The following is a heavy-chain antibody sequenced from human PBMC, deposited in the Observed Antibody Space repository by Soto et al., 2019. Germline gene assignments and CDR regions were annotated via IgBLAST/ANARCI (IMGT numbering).Heavy chain of an antibody. V-gene: IGHV3-48*01. CDR2: VSAPGTVI. Sequence: GGSLRLSCGAFGFTFSHYSMNWVRQAPGKGLEWLSYVSAPGTVIFYADSVKGRFTISRDNAKNSLSLQMNSLRAKDTAVYYCARDVDWAFDYWGQGALVTVSS. CDR1: GFTFSHYS. CDR3: ARDVDWAFDY. J-gene: IGHJ4*02. D-gene: IGHD3-9*01.